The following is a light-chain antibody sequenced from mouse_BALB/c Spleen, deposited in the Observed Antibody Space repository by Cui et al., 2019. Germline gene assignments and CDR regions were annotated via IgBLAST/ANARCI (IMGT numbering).Light chain of an antibody. CDR1: SSVSY. J-gene: IGKJ5*01. V-gene: IGKV4-68*01. Sequence: QIVLTQSPALMSASPGEKVTMTSSASSSVSYMYWYQQKPRSSPKPWIYLTSNLASGVPARFSGSGSGTSYSLTISSMAAEDAATYYCQQWSSKPLTFGAGTKLELK. CDR2: LTS. CDR3: QQWSSKPLT.